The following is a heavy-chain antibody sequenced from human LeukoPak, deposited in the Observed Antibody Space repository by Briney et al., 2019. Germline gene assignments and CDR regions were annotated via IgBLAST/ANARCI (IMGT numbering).Heavy chain of an antibody. D-gene: IGHD5-18*01. J-gene: IGHJ4*02. CDR3: ARDLGIQLWTRTD. CDR1: GFTFSSYS. V-gene: IGHV3-48*04. CDR2: ISSSSSTI. Sequence: GGSLRLSCAASGFTFSSYSMNWVRQAPGKGLEWVSYISSSSSTIYYADSVKGRFTISRDNAKNSLYLQMNSLRAEDTAAYYCARDLGIQLWTRTDWGQGTLVTVSS.